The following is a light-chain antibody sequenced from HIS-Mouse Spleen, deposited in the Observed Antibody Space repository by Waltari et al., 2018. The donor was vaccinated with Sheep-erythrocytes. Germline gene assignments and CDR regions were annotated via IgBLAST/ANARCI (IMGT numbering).Light chain of an antibody. J-gene: IGKJ4*01. CDR1: QSISSY. Sequence: DIQMTQSPSSLSASVGDRVTITCRASQSISSYLNLYHQKPGKAPKLLIYAASSLQSGVPSRFSGSGSGTDFTLTISSLQPEDFATYYCQQSYSTPPLTFGGGTKVEIK. CDR2: AAS. CDR3: QQSYSTPPLT. V-gene: IGKV1-39*01.